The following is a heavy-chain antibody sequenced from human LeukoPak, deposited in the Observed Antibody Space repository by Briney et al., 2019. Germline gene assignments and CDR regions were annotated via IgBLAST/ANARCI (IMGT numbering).Heavy chain of an antibody. V-gene: IGHV4-39*01. Sequence: PSETLSLTCTVSGGSISSSSYYWGWIRQPPGKGLEWIGSIYYSGSTYYNPSLKSRVTISVDTTKNQFSLKLSSVTAADTAVYYCARAPRYSSGPQNYWGQGTLVTVSS. J-gene: IGHJ4*02. CDR2: IYYSGST. D-gene: IGHD6-19*01. CDR1: GGSISSSSYY. CDR3: ARAPRYSSGPQNY.